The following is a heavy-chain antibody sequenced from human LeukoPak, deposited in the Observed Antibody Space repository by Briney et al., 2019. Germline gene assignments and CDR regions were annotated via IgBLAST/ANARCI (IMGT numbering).Heavy chain of an antibody. J-gene: IGHJ6*03. D-gene: IGHD3-10*01. CDR2: IHKSAIT. CDR3: ARVYGSGSSGGWAPRSKNYMDV. V-gene: IGHV3-53*01. CDR1: GFTVSSNY. Sequence: PGGSLRLSCAASGFTVSSNYMTWVRQAPGKGLEWVSVIHKSAITYYADTVKGRFTISRDNSKNTLYLQMNSLRAEDTAVYYCARVYGSGSSGGWAPRSKNYMDVWGKGTTVTISS.